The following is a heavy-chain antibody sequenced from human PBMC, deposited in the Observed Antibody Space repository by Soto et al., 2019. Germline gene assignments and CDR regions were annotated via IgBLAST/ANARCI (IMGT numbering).Heavy chain of an antibody. J-gene: IGHJ3*02. CDR3: AKGDCTFGSVDVFDS. CDR2: IDPSDSFT. CDR1: GYRFSDYW. Sequence: GESLKISCQGSGYRFSDYWIHWVRQVPGKGLEWMGKIDPSDSFTTYSPSFQGRVTISIDKSINTAFLRWTGLKSSDTAMYYCAKGDCTFGSVDVFDSWGQGTMVTVSS. V-gene: IGHV5-10-1*04. D-gene: IGHD2-21*02.